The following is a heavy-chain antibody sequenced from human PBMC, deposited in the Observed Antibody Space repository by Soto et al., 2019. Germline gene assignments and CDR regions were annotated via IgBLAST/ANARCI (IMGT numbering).Heavy chain of an antibody. CDR2: INHSGST. D-gene: IGHD3-3*01. CDR3: ASGAGFWSGYPTDPFDY. Sequence: SETLSLTCAVYGGSFSGYYWSWIRQPPGKGLEWIGEINHSGSTNYNPSLKSRVTISVDTSKNQFSLKLSSVTAADTAVYYCASGAGFWSGYPTDPFDYWGQGTLVTVSS. CDR1: GGSFSGYY. V-gene: IGHV4-34*01. J-gene: IGHJ4*02.